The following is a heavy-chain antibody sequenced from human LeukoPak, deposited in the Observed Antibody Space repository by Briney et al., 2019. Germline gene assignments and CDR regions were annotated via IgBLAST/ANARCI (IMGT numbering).Heavy chain of an antibody. V-gene: IGHV3-53*01. CDR3: AMSVVGTTGGDY. D-gene: IGHD6-19*01. J-gene: IGHJ4*02. CDR2: LHSGGNT. Sequence: GGSLRLSCAASGFTVSTNYMSWVRQAPGKGLEWVSVLHSGGNTYYADSVKGRFTISRDNSMNTLYLQMSSLRAEDTAVYYCAMSVVGTTGGDYWGQGTLVTVFS. CDR1: GFTVSTNY.